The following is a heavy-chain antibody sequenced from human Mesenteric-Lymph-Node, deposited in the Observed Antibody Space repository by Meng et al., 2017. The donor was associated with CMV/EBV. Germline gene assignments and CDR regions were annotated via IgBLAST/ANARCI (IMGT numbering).Heavy chain of an antibody. J-gene: IGHJ3*02. CDR1: GFTFSSYG. CDR3: ATSSGYDILPYDAFDI. D-gene: IGHD5-12*01. Sequence: GESLKISCAASGFTFSSYGMHWVRQAPGKGLEWVAVIWYDGSNKYYADSVKGRFTISKDNSKNTLYLQMNSLRAEDTAVYYCATSSGYDILPYDAFDIWGQGTMVTVSS. CDR2: IWYDGSNK. V-gene: IGHV3-33*01.